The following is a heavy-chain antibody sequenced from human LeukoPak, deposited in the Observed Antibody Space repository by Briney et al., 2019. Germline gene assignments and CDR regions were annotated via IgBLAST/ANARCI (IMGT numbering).Heavy chain of an antibody. V-gene: IGHV4-38-2*02. CDR2: VYYNGNT. CDR3: ARVSIAAAGQRMGGHYYYGMDV. CDR1: GFSISSGYW. J-gene: IGHJ6*02. Sequence: SETLSLTCTVSGFSISSGYWWGWIRQPPGKGLEWIGNVYYNGNTNYNPSLKSRVTISVDMSRNQFSLNLNSVTAADTAVYYCARVSIAAAGQRMGGHYYYGMDVWGQGTTVTVSS. D-gene: IGHD6-13*01.